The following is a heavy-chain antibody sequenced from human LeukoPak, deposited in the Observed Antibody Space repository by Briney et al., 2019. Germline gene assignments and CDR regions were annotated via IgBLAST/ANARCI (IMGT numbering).Heavy chain of an antibody. CDR1: GLTVSSNY. CDR2: FYSGGTT. CDR3: AREGDSSGYYYEGYFDY. J-gene: IGHJ4*02. Sequence: GGSLRLSCAASGLTVSSNYMSWVRQAPGKGLEWVSVFYSGGTTNYADSVKGRFTISRDNSKNTLYLQMNSLRAEDTAVYYCAREGDSSGYYYEGYFDYWGQGTLVTVSS. V-gene: IGHV3-53*01. D-gene: IGHD3-22*01.